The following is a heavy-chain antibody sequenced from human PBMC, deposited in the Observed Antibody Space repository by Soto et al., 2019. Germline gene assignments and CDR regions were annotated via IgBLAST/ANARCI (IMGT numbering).Heavy chain of an antibody. Sequence: QVQLQESGPGLVKPSGTLSLTCGVSGGPFSSGYWWSWVRQPQGKGREWIGEIYDSGTTNYSPSLKSRVTISVDKSKNQFSLRLTSVSAADTALYYCARGGGLNTRWYEGGFDSWGQGTLVTVSS. CDR3: ARGGGLNTRWYEGGFDS. J-gene: IGHJ4*02. CDR1: GGPFSSGYW. D-gene: IGHD6-13*01. V-gene: IGHV4-4*02. CDR2: IYDSGTT.